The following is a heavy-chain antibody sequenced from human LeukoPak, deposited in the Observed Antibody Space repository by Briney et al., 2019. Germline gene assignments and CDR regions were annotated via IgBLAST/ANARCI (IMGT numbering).Heavy chain of an antibody. J-gene: IGHJ3*02. CDR3: ARGSYGYGAFDI. CDR1: GFTFSSYW. V-gene: IGHV3-74*01. D-gene: IGHD5-18*01. CDR2: INTDGSST. Sequence: PGGSLRLSCAASGFTFSSYWMHWVRQAPGKGLVWVSRINTDGSSTSYADSVKGRFTISRDNAKNTLYLQMNSLRAEDTAVYYCARGSYGYGAFDIWGQGTMVTVSS.